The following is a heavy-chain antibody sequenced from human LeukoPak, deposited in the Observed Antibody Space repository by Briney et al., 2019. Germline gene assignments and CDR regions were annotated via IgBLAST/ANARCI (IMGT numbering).Heavy chain of an antibody. D-gene: IGHD3-22*01. J-gene: IGHJ4*02. CDR3: ARWYYDSSGYYVSPIFYFDY. V-gene: IGHV3-30*04. CDR2: ISYDGSNK. Sequence: PGGSLRLSCAASGFTFSSYAMHWVRQAPGKGLEWVAVISYDGSNKYYADSVKGRFTISRDNSKNTLYLQMNSLRAEDTAVYYCARWYYDSSGYYVSPIFYFDYWGQGTLVTVSS. CDR1: GFTFSSYA.